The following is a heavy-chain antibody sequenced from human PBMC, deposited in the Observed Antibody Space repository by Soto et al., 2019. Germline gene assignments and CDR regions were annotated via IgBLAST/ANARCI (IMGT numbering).Heavy chain of an antibody. V-gene: IGHV1-69*13. Sequence: VKVSCKASGGTFSSYAISWVRQAPGQGLEWMGGIIPIFGTANYAQKFQGRVTITADESTSTAYMELSSLRSEDTAVYYCASIDSSGYRHYQHWGQGTLVTVSS. CDR3: ASIDSSGYRHYQH. D-gene: IGHD3-22*01. J-gene: IGHJ1*01. CDR2: IIPIFGTA. CDR1: GGTFSSYA.